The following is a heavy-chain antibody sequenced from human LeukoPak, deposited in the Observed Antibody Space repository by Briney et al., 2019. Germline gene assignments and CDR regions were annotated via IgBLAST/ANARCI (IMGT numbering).Heavy chain of an antibody. D-gene: IGHD3-16*01. CDR3: AKGWGKFDY. V-gene: IGHV3-30*18. CDR2: ISSDGSNK. J-gene: IGHJ4*02. CDR1: RFTFRNYG. Sequence: PGGSLRLSCAASRFTFRNYGMHWVRQAPGKGLEWVAVISSDGSNKDYADSVKGRFTISRDNSKNTLYLQMNSLRAEDTAVYYCAKGWGKFDYWGQGTLVTVSS.